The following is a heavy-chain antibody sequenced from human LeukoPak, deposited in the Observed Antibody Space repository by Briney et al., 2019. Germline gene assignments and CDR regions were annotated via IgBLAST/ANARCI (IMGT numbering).Heavy chain of an antibody. CDR1: GGSISSGSYY. V-gene: IGHV4-61*02. D-gene: IGHD4-17*01. J-gene: IGHJ4*02. Sequence: SQTLSLTCTVSGGSISSGSYYWSWIRQPAGKGLEWIGRIYTSGSTNYNPSLKSRVTISVDTSKNQFSLKLSSVTAADTAVYYCARLKATVSIHAYFDSWGQGTLVTVSS. CDR3: ARLKATVSIHAYFDS. CDR2: IYTSGST.